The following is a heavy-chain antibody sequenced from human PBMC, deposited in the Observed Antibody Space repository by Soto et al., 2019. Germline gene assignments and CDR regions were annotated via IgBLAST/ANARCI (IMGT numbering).Heavy chain of an antibody. CDR2: IIPIFGTA. J-gene: IGHJ4*02. Sequence: QVQLVQSGAEVKKPGSSVKVSCKASGGTFSSYAISWVRQAPGQGLEWMGGIIPIFGTANYAQKFQGRVTIXXDXSXXTAYMELSSLSSEDTAVYYCARAEDCIRTSCSFDYWGQGTLVTVSS. CDR3: ARAEDCIRTSCSFDY. CDR1: GGTFSSYA. D-gene: IGHD2-2*01. V-gene: IGHV1-69*12.